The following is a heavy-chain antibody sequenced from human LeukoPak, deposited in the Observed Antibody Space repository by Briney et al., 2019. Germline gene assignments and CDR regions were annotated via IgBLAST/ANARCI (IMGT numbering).Heavy chain of an antibody. CDR3: AKDGSGSYDHFDY. CDR2: ISYDGNNK. CDR1: GFTFSGYG. Sequence: GGSLRLSCAASGFTFSGYGMHWVRQAPGKGLEWVAVISYDGNNKYYVDSVKGRFTISRDNSKKTLYLQMNSLRAEDTAVYYYAKDGSGSYDHFDYWGQGTLVTVSS. D-gene: IGHD3-10*01. V-gene: IGHV3-30*18. J-gene: IGHJ4*02.